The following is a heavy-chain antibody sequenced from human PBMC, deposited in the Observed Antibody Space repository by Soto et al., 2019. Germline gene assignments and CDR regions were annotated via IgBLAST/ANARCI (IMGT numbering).Heavy chain of an antibody. J-gene: IGHJ6*03. V-gene: IGHV1-69*02. CDR1: GGTFSSYT. D-gene: IGHD6-6*01. Sequence: QVQLVQSGAEVKKPGSSVKVSCKASGGTFSSYTISWVRQAPGQGLEWMGRIIPILGIANYAQKFQGRVTITADKSTSTAYMELSSLRSEDTAVYYCARGLRTSSSPPLYYYCYYMDVWGKGTTVTVSS. CDR2: IIPILGIA. CDR3: ARGLRTSSSPPLYYYCYYMDV.